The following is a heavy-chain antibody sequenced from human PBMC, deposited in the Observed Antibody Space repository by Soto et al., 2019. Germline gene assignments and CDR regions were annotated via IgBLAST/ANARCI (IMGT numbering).Heavy chain of an antibody. J-gene: IGHJ4*02. CDR3: ARGGSGSYYFDY. CDR1: GFTFSSYA. D-gene: IGHD1-26*01. Sequence: EVQLVESGGGLVQPGGSLRLSCAASGFTFSSYAMHWVRQAPGKGLEYVSAISSNGGSTYYANSVKGRFTISRDNSKNTLYLQMGSLRAEDMAVHYCARGGSGSYYFDYWGQGTLVTVSS. CDR2: ISSNGGST. V-gene: IGHV3-64*01.